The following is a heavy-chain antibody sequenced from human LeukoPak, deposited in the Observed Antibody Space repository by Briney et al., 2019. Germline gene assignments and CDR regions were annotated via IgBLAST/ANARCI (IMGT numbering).Heavy chain of an antibody. CDR2: IFRSGST. J-gene: IGHJ6*02. CDR1: GGSISTYY. Sequence: SETLSLTCAVSGGSISTYYWSWVRQPPGKGLEWIGYIFRSGSTNYNPSLKSRVSISLDTFKSQFSLGLSSVTAADTAVYYCARATYYYYGMDVWGQGTTVTVSS. V-gene: IGHV4-59*01. CDR3: ARATYYYYGMDV.